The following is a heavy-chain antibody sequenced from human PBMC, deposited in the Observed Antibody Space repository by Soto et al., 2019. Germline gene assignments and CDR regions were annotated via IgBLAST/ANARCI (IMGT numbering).Heavy chain of an antibody. CDR2: IIPIFGTA. D-gene: IGHD5-12*01. Sequence: QVQLVQSGAEVKKPGSSVKVSCKASGGTFSSYAISWVRQAPGQGLEWMGGIIPIFGTANYAQKFQGRVTITADESTSTADMEVSSLRSEDTGVYYCARGRVEMATIRGGGWYFDLWGRGTLVTVSS. CDR1: GGTFSSYA. CDR3: ARGRVEMATIRGGGWYFDL. J-gene: IGHJ2*01. V-gene: IGHV1-69*01.